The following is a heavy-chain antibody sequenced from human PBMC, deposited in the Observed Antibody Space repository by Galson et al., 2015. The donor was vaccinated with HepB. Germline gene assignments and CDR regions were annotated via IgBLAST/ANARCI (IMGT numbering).Heavy chain of an antibody. CDR3: ARHN. CDR2: ISAYNGDT. J-gene: IGHJ1*01. CDR1: GYTFTTYG. Sequence: SLRLSCKASGYTFTTYGINWVRQAPGKGLEWMSSISAYNGDTNYAQTVQGRFTITRDTSKTTPYLQLNSLRADDTAVYFCARHNWG. V-gene: IGHV1-18*01.